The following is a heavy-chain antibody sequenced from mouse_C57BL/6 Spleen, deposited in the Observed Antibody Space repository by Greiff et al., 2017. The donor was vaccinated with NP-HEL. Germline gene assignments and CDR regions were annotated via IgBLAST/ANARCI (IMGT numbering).Heavy chain of an antibody. Sequence: QVQLQQPGAELVRPGSSVKLSCKASGYTFTSYWMHWVKQRPIQGLEWIGNIDPSDSETHYNQKFKDKATLTVDKSSSTAYMQLRSLTSEDSAVYYCARGGYYGNSGVFAYWGQGTLVTVSA. CDR2: IDPSDSET. V-gene: IGHV1-52*01. D-gene: IGHD2-1*01. CDR1: GYTFTSYW. J-gene: IGHJ3*01. CDR3: ARGGYYGNSGVFAY.